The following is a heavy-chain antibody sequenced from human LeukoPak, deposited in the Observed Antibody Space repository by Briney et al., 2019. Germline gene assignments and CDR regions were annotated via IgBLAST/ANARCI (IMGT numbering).Heavy chain of an antibody. Sequence: GGSLRVSCAAPGFTSTDYWMHWVRQVPGKGLVWVSIINTDTRGTYYADSVKGRFTISRDNAKNSLYLQMNSLRAEDTAVYYCARVGGGYTSSWYYFDYWGQGTLVTVSS. CDR1: GFTSTDYW. CDR2: INTDTRGT. CDR3: ARVGGGYTSSWYYFDY. D-gene: IGHD6-13*01. V-gene: IGHV3-74*01. J-gene: IGHJ4*02.